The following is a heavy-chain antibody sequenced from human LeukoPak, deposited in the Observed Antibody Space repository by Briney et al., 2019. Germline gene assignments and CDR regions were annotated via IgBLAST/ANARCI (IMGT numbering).Heavy chain of an antibody. J-gene: IGHJ4*02. V-gene: IGHV4-34*01. CDR2: INHSGST. CDR3: ARVGYSYGHYYFDY. Sequence: SETLSLTCAVYGGSFSGYYWSWIRQPPGKGLEWIGEINHSGSTNYNPSLKSRVTISVDTSKNQFSLKLSSVTAADTAVYYCARVGYSYGHYYFDYWGQGTLVTVSS. CDR1: GGSFSGYY. D-gene: IGHD5-18*01.